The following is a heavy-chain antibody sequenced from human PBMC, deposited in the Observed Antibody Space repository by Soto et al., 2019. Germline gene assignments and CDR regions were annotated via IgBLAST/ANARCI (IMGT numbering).Heavy chain of an antibody. CDR1: GGSISSYY. V-gene: IGHV4-59*01. Sequence: SETLSPTCTVSGGSISSYYWRWIRQPPGKGREWVGYIYFTGSTNYNPSLKSRATISIDTSKNQFSLKLNSVTAADTAVYYCARGSCSSASCYTGDYWGQGTLVTVSS. CDR3: ARGSCSSASCYTGDY. D-gene: IGHD2-2*01. CDR2: IYFTGST. J-gene: IGHJ4*02.